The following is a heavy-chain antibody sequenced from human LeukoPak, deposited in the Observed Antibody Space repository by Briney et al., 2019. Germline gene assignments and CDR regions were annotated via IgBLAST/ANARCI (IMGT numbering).Heavy chain of an antibody. CDR2: TGSTGVST. D-gene: IGHD2-2*01. V-gene: IGHV3-23*01. CDR1: GFTFSSYA. CDR3: AKDPGVVPAHYFDY. J-gene: IGHJ4*02. Sequence: QPGGSLRLPCAASGFTFSSYAMNWVRQAPGKGLEWVSGTGSTGVSTFYADSVKGRFTVSRDNSKNTLSLQMNSLRAEDTAVYYCAKDPGVVPAHYFDYWGQGTLVTVSS.